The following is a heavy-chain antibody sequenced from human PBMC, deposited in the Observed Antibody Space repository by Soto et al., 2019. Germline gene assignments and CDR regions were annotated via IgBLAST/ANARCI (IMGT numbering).Heavy chain of an antibody. CDR1: GGTLSSHA. J-gene: IGHJ4*02. CDR3: ARGLRGSYSSFDY. Sequence: ASVKVSCKASGGTLSSHAISWVRQSPGQRLEWMGGIIPGNGTTNYAQKFQGRVTITRDTSASTAYMELSSLRSEDTAVYYCARGLRGSYSSFDYWGQGTLVTVSS. D-gene: IGHD1-26*01. CDR2: IIPGNGTT. V-gene: IGHV1-3*01.